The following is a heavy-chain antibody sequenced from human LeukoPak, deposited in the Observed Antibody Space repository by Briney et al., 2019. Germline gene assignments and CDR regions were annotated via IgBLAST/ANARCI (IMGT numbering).Heavy chain of an antibody. CDR3: AKANWNYYFWYFDL. V-gene: IGHV3-23*01. J-gene: IGHJ2*01. CDR1: GFTFSSYA. Sequence: PGGSLRLSCAASGFTFSSYAMSWVRQAPGRGLEWVSAISGSGGSTYYADSVKGRFTISRDNSKNTLYLQMNSLRAEDTAVYYCAKANWNYYFWYFDLWGRGTLVTVSS. CDR2: ISGSGGST. D-gene: IGHD1-7*01.